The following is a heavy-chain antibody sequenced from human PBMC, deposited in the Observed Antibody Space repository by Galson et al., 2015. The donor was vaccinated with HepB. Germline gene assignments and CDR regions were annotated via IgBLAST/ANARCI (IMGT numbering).Heavy chain of an antibody. CDR1: GFTFSSFE. Sequence: FLRLCCAACGFTFSSFEMNWVRQAQGKGLVWASYISSSGSTIYYADSVKRRFTISRDNAKNSLYLQMNSLRAEDTAVYYCASRGYDYVWGSYRSVDYWGQGTLVTVSS. CDR3: ASRGYDYVWGSYRSVDY. CDR2: ISSSGSTI. V-gene: IGHV3-48*03. J-gene: IGHJ4*02. D-gene: IGHD3-16*02.